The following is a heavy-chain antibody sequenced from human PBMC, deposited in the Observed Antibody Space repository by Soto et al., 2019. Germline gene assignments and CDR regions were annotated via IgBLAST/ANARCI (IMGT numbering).Heavy chain of an antibody. J-gene: IGHJ6*02. D-gene: IGHD3-9*01. Sequence: SETLSLPCTVSGASIRSSSYYWGWIRQPPGKGMEWIGSIYYSGSTYYNPSLKSRVTISVDTSKNQFSLKLSSVTAADTAVYYCASLRTILTGYRDLYYGMDVWGQGTTVTVSS. CDR3: ASLRTILTGYRDLYYGMDV. CDR1: GASIRSSSYY. V-gene: IGHV4-39*01. CDR2: IYYSGST.